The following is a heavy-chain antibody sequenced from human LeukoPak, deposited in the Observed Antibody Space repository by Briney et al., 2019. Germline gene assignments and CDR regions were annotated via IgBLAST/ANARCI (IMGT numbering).Heavy chain of an antibody. J-gene: IGHJ4*02. Sequence: SETLSLTCTVSGGSISSYYWSWIRQPPGKGLEWIGDIYYSGSTNYNPSLKSRVTISVDTSKNQFSLNLSSVTAADTAMYYCARGTSSWYSAYFDFWGQGTLVTVSS. D-gene: IGHD6-13*01. CDR3: ARGTSSWYSAYFDF. CDR1: GGSISSYY. V-gene: IGHV4-59*01. CDR2: IYYSGST.